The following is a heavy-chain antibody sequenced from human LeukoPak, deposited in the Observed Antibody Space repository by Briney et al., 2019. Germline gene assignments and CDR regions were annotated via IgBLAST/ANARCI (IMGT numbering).Heavy chain of an antibody. CDR1: GGSISSSSYY. V-gene: IGHV4-39*07. CDR3: ARENWGFDY. Sequence: SETLSLTCNVSGGSISSSSYYWGWIRQPPGKGLDWIGSIYYSGETYYNSSLKSRITISVDPSKIQFSLNLDSVTAADAAVYYCARENWGFDYWGQGALVSVSS. CDR2: IYYSGET. D-gene: IGHD7-27*01. J-gene: IGHJ4*02.